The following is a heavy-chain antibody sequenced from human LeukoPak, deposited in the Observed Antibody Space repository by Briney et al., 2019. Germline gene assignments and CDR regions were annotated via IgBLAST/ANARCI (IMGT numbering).Heavy chain of an antibody. V-gene: IGHV4-59*01. CDR2: IYYSGST. D-gene: IGHD6-13*01. J-gene: IGHJ5*02. Sequence: SETLSLTCTVSGGSISSYYWSWFRQPPGKGLEWIGYIYYSGSTNYNPSLKSRVTISVDTSKNQFSLKLSSVTAADTAVYYCAGGRRAAAGTGWFDPWGQGTLVTVSS. CDR3: AGGRRAAAGTGWFDP. CDR1: GGSISSYY.